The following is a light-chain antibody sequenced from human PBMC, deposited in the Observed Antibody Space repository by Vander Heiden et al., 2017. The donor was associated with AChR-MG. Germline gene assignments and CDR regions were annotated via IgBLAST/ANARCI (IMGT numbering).Light chain of an antibody. CDR1: PSKVGNND. Sequence: QSVLKQPPSMSATPGQRVTIPSAGSPSKVGNNDVSRNQQDPGQARQHHICDNDKRPEGIPVRVSGSKSGTSAALVITGLQPGDEADYYCGAWDSGLSAGVFGTGSQVTV. J-gene: IGLJ1*01. CDR2: DND. CDR3: GAWDSGLSAGV. V-gene: IGLV1-51*01.